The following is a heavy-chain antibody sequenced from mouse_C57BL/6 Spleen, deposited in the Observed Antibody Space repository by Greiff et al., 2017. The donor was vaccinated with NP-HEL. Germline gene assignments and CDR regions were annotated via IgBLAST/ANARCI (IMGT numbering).Heavy chain of an antibody. CDR3: ERNYGSSSWFAY. CDR1: GYTFTSYW. J-gene: IGHJ3*01. V-gene: IGHV1-7*01. D-gene: IGHD1-1*01. CDR2: INPSSGYT. Sequence: QVQLQQSGAELAKPGASVTLSCKASGYTFTSYWMHWVKQRPGQGLEWIGYINPSSGYTKYNQKFKDTATLTADKSSSTAYMQLSSLTYEDAAVYYCERNYGSSSWFAYWGQGTLVTVSA.